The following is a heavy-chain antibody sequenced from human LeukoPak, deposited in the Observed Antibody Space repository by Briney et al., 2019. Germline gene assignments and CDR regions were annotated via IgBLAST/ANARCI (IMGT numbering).Heavy chain of an antibody. CDR2: ISYDGSNK. Sequence: GGSLRLSCAASGFTFSSHAMHWVRQAPGKGLEWVAVISYDGSNKYYADSVKGRFTISRDNSKNTLYLRMNSLRAEDTAVYYCARDYYYDSSGYYYVDYWGQGTLVTVSS. CDR3: ARDYYYDSSGYYYVDY. CDR1: GFTFSSHA. J-gene: IGHJ4*02. D-gene: IGHD3-22*01. V-gene: IGHV3-30*04.